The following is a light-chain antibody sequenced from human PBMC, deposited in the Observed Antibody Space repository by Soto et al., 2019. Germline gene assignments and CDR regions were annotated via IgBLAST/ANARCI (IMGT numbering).Light chain of an antibody. CDR1: RSNIGASYD. V-gene: IGLV1-40*01. CDR2: DNS. J-gene: IGLJ2*01. Sequence: QSVLTQPPSLSGAAGQRVTISCTGSRSNIGASYDVNWYQHLPGTVPKLLIFDNSNRPSGVPDRFSGSKSGTSASLAITGLQAEDEADYYCQSYDSSLSGVVFSGGTKLTVL. CDR3: QSYDSSLSGVV.